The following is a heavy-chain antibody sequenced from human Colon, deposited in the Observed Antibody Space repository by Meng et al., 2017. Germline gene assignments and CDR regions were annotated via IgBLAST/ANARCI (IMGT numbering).Heavy chain of an antibody. V-gene: IGHV3-7*01. J-gene: IGHJ4*02. Sequence: GGSLRLSCAASGFSFGTHWMSWVRQAPGKGLEWVSNMRPDGSEIYYMDSVRGRFAISRDNARNSLYLQMKSLRAEDTAVYYCARTITGGRKFDYWGLGTLVTVSS. CDR2: MRPDGSEI. CDR3: ARTITGGRKFDY. CDR1: GFSFGTHW. D-gene: IGHD1-14*01.